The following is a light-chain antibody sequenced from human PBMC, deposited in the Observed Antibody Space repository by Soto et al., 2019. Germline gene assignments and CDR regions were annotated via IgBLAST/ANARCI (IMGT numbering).Light chain of an antibody. V-gene: IGKV1-27*01. CDR1: QGISNY. Sequence: DVQMTQSPSSLSASVGDRVTITCRASQGISNYLAWYQQKPGKVPRLLIYVASTLPAGVPSRFSGSGSGTDFIITISRLQAEDVATYCQQKYDSAPWTFGQGTKVEIK. CDR2: VAS. J-gene: IGKJ1*01. CDR3: QKYDSAPWT.